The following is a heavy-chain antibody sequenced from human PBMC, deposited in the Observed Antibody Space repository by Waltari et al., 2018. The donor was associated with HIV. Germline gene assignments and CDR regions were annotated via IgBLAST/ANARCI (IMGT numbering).Heavy chain of an antibody. D-gene: IGHD3-10*01. CDR3: ARRFTWNKSYYYYGLAV. J-gene: IGHJ6*02. V-gene: IGHV1-69*01. CDR1: GGIFSSNC. Sequence: QVPLVQSGDELKKPGSAVKVSCRAPGGIFSSNCINWVRQASGQGLEWLGGCIPIFGTPNYAQKFQGRVTITADESTGTAYMELRSLRSEDTAVYYCARRFTWNKSYYYYGLAVWGQGTTVTVSS. CDR2: CIPIFGTP.